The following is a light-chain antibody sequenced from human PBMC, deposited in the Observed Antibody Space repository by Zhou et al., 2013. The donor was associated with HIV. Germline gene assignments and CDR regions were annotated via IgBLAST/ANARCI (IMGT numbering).Light chain of an antibody. Sequence: DIQMTQSPSSVSASVGDRVTITCRASQTISSWLAWYQQKPGKAPELLIYGASILQSGVPSRFTGSGSGTDFTLIISSLQPEDFATYYCQQANSFPWTFGQGTKVEV. V-gene: IGKV1-12*02. CDR1: QTISSW. CDR3: QQANSFPWT. CDR2: GAS. J-gene: IGKJ1*01.